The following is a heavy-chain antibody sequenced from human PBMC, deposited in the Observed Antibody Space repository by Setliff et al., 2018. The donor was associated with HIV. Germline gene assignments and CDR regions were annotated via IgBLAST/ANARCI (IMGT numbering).Heavy chain of an antibody. D-gene: IGHD5-12*01. J-gene: IGHJ4*02. CDR1: GGSISSGGYS. V-gene: IGHV4-30-2*01. Sequence: TLSLTCDVSGGSISSGGYSWSWIRQPPGKGLEWIGYIYHRGSTYYNPSLKSRVTISVDRSKNQFSLKLSSVTAADTAVYYCARAPLEYSGYDYLRYFDYWGQGTLVTVPQ. CDR3: ARAPLEYSGYDYLRYFDY. CDR2: IYHRGST.